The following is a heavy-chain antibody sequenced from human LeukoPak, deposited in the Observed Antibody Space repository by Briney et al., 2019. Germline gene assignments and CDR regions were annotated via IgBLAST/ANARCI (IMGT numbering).Heavy chain of an antibody. V-gene: IGHV4-59*08. CDR3: ARHPFSSPFDY. CDR2: IYHTGNS. J-gene: IGHJ4*02. CDR1: GGSVSSDY. Sequence: SETLSLTCTVSGGSVSSDYWSWIRQPPGKGLEWIGYIYHTGNSDYNPSLKSRATISLDASKNQFSLKLTSVTAADTAVYFCARHPFSSPFDYWGQGTLVTVSS.